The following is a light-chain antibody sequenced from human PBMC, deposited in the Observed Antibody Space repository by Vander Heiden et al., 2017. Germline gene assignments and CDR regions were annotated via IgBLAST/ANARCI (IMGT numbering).Light chain of an antibody. V-gene: IGLV3-1*01. CDR2: QDS. CDR1: KVGDKY. Sequence: SYDLTQPPSVSVSPAQPASITCSGDKVGDKYACWYQQKPGQSPVLVIYQDSKRPSGIPERFSGSNSGNTATLTISGTQAMDEADYYCQAWDSSKVVFGGGTKLTVL. CDR3: QAWDSSKVV. J-gene: IGLJ2*01.